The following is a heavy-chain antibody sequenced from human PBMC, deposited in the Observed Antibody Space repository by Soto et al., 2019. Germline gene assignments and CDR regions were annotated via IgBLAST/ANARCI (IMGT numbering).Heavy chain of an antibody. V-gene: IGHV1-69*02. Sequence: ASVKVSCKASGGTFSSYTISWVRQAPGQGLEWMGRIIPILGIANYAQKFQGRVTITADKSTSTAYMELSSLRSEDTAVYYCARGRGGSYSGFDYWGQGTLVTVSS. CDR1: GGTFSSYT. J-gene: IGHJ4*02. D-gene: IGHD1-26*01. CDR2: IIPILGIA. CDR3: ARGRGGSYSGFDY.